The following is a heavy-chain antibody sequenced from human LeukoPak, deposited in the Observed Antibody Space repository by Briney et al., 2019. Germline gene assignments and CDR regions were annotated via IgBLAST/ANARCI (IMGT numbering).Heavy chain of an antibody. V-gene: IGHV3-7*01. CDR1: EFTFGNYW. Sequence: GGSLRLSCAASEFTFGNYWMSWVRQAPGKGLEWVANIKQDGREKYYVDSVKGRFTISRDNAKNSLYLQMNSLRAEDMAVYYCARSGNTFPFDYWGQGTLVTVSS. CDR3: ARSGNTFPFDY. D-gene: IGHD2/OR15-2a*01. CDR2: IKQDGREK. J-gene: IGHJ4*02.